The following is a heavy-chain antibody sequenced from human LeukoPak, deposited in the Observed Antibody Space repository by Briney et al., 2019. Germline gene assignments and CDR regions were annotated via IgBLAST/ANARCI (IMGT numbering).Heavy chain of an antibody. CDR3: AKTGGIAAAH. V-gene: IGHV3-23*01. J-gene: IGHJ4*02. Sequence: GGSLRLSCAASGFTFSTYGMTWVRQAPGKGLEWVSAISGSGGSTYYADSAKGRFTISRDNSKNTLYLQMNSLRAEDTALYYCAKTGGIAAAHWGQGTLVTVSS. CDR1: GFTFSTYG. D-gene: IGHD6-13*01. CDR2: ISGSGGST.